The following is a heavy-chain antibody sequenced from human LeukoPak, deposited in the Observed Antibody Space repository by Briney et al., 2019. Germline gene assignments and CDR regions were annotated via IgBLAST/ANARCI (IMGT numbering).Heavy chain of an antibody. V-gene: IGHV1-69*13. CDR1: GGTFSSYA. J-gene: IGHJ4*02. D-gene: IGHD6-19*01. Sequence: GASVKVSCKASGGTFSSYAISWVRQAPGQGLEWMGGIIPIFGTANYAQKFQGRVTITADESTSTAYMELSSLRSEDTAVYYCARGGRGSSGWYFGHWGQGTLVTVSS. CDR3: ARGGRGSSGWYFGH. CDR2: IIPIFGTA.